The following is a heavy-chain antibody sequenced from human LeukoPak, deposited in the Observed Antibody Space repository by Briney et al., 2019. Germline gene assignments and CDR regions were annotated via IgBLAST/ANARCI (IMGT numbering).Heavy chain of an antibody. V-gene: IGHV4-39*07. D-gene: IGHD2-2*01. Sequence: PSETLSLTCTVSGGSISSSSYCWGWDRQPRGKGLEWKVSIYETGSTNYNPSIKSRVIMEVNTTKNPFSRKLTSVTAADTALYYCASGHYCTTTSCPGRGAFDIWGQGTMVTVSS. CDR2: IYETGST. J-gene: IGHJ3*02. CDR1: GGSISSSSYC. CDR3: ASGHYCTTTSCPGRGAFDI.